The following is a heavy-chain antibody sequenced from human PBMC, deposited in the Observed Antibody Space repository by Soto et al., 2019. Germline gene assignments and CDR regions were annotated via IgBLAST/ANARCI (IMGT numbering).Heavy chain of an antibody. V-gene: IGHV2-70*01. CDR1: GFSLTTPGLC. J-gene: IGHJ3*01. Sequence: SGPTLVNPTQTLTLTCSFSGFSLTTPGLCVSWIRQPPGEALEWLALIDWVDDKYYSPSLKTRLSISKHTSKNQVVLTMTYLDPVDTATYYCARKTIGNIDAFDVWGPGTMVPVSS. CDR3: ARKTIGNIDAFDV. CDR2: IDWVDDK. D-gene: IGHD1-1*01.